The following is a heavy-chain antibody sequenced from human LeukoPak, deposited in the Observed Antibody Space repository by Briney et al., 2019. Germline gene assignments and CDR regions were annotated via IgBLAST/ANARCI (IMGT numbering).Heavy chain of an antibody. J-gene: IGHJ5*02. Sequence: LSLTCTVSGGSISSSSYYWGWIRQPPGKGLEWIGSIYYSGSTYYNPSLKSRFTISVDTSKNQFSLKLSSVTAADTAVYYCARLPARDYYDLPNWFDPWGQGTLVTVSS. V-gene: IGHV4-39*01. CDR2: IYYSGST. CDR1: GGSISSSSYY. CDR3: ARLPARDYYDLPNWFDP. D-gene: IGHD3-22*01.